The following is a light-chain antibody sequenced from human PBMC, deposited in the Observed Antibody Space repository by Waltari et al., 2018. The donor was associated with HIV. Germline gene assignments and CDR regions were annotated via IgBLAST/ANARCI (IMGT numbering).Light chain of an antibody. CDR2: DNS. CDR1: SSNIGNNY. CDR3: GTWDNSLSAYVL. V-gene: IGLV1-51*01. Sequence: QSVLTQPPSVSAAPGQKVTISCSGSSSNIGNNYVSWYQQLPGTAPKLLIYDNSKRPTGIPDRFSASNSGTSATLVSTGLQIGDEADYFCGTWDNSLSAYVLFGGGTKLTVL. J-gene: IGLJ2*01.